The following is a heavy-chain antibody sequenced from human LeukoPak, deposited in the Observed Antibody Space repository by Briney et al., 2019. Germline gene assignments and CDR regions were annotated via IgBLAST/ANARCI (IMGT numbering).Heavy chain of an antibody. CDR3: ARGRDFWSGYSSPTDY. Sequence: GGSLRLSCAASGFTFSSDWISWVRQAPGKGLEWVANIKQDGSEKYYVDSVKGRFTISRDNAKNSLYLQMNSLRAEDTAVYYCARGRDFWSGYSSPTDYWGQGTLVTVSS. CDR1: GFTFSSDW. J-gene: IGHJ4*02. D-gene: IGHD3-3*01. V-gene: IGHV3-7*01. CDR2: IKQDGSEK.